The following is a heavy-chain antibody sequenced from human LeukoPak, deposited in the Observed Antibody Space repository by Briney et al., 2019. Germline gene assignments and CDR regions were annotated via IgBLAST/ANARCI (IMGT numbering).Heavy chain of an antibody. J-gene: IGHJ4*02. CDR1: GASISSSSYY. Sequence: SETLSLTCSASGASISSSSYYWGWIRQPPGKGLEWIGRIYTSGSTNYNPSLKSRVTMSVDTSKNQFSLKLSSVTAADTAVYYCARHVEIAVAGPIDYWGQGTLVTVSS. CDR2: IYTSGST. D-gene: IGHD6-19*01. CDR3: ARHVEIAVAGPIDY. V-gene: IGHV4-61*05.